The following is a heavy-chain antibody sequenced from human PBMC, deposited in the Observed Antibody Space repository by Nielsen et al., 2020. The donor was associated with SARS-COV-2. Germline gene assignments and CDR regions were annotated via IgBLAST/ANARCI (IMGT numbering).Heavy chain of an antibody. V-gene: IGHV3-74*01. D-gene: IGHD3-22*01. Sequence: GESLKISCAASEFTFSKYGMNWVRQAPGKGLMWVSRINTDGSRSAYADSVKGRFTISRDNARDTLYLQMNSLSAEDTAVYYCVRVRDDGYYYDTGPFDYWGQGALVTVSS. J-gene: IGHJ4*02. CDR3: VRVRDDGYYYDTGPFDY. CDR2: INTDGSRS. CDR1: EFTFSKYG.